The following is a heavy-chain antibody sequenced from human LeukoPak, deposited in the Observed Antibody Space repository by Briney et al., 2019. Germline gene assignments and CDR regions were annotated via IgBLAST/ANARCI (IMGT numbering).Heavy chain of an antibody. CDR1: GGSMNTYH. Sequence: PSETLSLTCNVSGGSMNTYHWSWIRQAPEKGLEWIGYIYYGGSTNYNPSLKSRVTISVDTSENQFSLKLTSVTAADTAVYYCARGWSGVPYWFDPWGQGTLVTVSS. CDR2: IYYGGST. J-gene: IGHJ5*02. CDR3: ARGWSGVPYWFDP. D-gene: IGHD3-3*01. V-gene: IGHV4-59*01.